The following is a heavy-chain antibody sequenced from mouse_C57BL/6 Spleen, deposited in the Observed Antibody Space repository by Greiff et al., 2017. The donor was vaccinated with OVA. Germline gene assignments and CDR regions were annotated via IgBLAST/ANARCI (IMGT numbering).Heavy chain of an antibody. CDR2: IDPSDSYT. V-gene: IGHV1-50*01. CDR3: ALTVVAKDYFDY. D-gene: IGHD1-1*01. Sequence: VQLQQPGAELVKPGASVKLSCKASGYTFTSYWMQWVKQRPGQGLEWIGEIDPSDSYTNYNQKFKGKATLTVDTSSSTAYMQLSSLTSEDSAVYYCALTVVAKDYFDYWGQGTTLTVSS. CDR1: GYTFTSYW. J-gene: IGHJ2*01.